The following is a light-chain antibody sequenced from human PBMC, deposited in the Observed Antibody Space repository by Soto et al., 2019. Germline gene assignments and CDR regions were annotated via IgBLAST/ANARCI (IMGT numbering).Light chain of an antibody. J-gene: IGKJ4*01. CDR1: QSVSSSY. V-gene: IGKV3-20*01. CDR2: GAS. CDR3: QQYGSPPLT. Sequence: EIVLMKFPSTVSLSAGERSTLSCRASQSVSSSYLAWYQQKPGQAPRLLIYGASSRATGIPDRFSGSGSGTDFTLTISRLEPEDFTVYYCQQYGSPPLTFGGGTKVDIK.